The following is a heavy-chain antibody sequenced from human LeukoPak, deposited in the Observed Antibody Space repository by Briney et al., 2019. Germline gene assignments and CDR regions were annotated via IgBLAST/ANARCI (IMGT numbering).Heavy chain of an antibody. V-gene: IGHV4-38-2*02. CDR3: AREGAVPGIDP. Sequence: SETLSLTCTVSGYSITSGFSWGWIRQPPGKGLEWIATISYYGSTSYSSSLQSRLFISMDTSKNQFSLSPTSVTAADTAVYYCAREGAVPGIDPWGQGSLVTVSS. CDR1: GYSITSGFS. J-gene: IGHJ5*02. CDR2: ISYYGST. D-gene: IGHD3-16*01.